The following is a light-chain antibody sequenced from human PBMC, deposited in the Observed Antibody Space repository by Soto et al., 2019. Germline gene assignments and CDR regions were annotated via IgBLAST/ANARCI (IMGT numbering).Light chain of an antibody. CDR3: QQYNSYSWT. CDR2: DAS. Sequence: DNQMTQSPSTLSASVGDRVTITCRASQSISSWLAWYQQKPGKAPKLLIYDASSLESGVPSRFSGSGSGTEFTLSISSLQPDDLATYYCQQYNSYSWTFGQGTKVEIK. V-gene: IGKV1-5*01. CDR1: QSISSW. J-gene: IGKJ1*01.